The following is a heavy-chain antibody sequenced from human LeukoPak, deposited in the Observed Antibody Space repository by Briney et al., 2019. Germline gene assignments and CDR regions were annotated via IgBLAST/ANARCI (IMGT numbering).Heavy chain of an antibody. Sequence: PGGSLRLSCAASGFTFSSCTMNWVRQAPGKGLEWVSSISSSSSNTHYAVSVKGRFTISRDNAKNSLYLQMNSLRAEDTAVYYCARGLLGVVTTFAYWGQGTLVTVSS. J-gene: IGHJ4*02. CDR3: ARGLLGVVTTFAY. V-gene: IGHV3-21*01. D-gene: IGHD3-16*01. CDR1: GFTFSSCT. CDR2: ISSSSSNT.